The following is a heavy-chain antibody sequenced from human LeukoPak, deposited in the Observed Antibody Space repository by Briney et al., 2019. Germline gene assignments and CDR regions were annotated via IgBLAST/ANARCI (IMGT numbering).Heavy chain of an antibody. D-gene: IGHD2-15*01. J-gene: IGHJ6*03. Sequence: SETLSLTCTVSGGSISSYYWSWIRQPAGKGLEWIGRIYTSGSTNYNPSLKSRVTMSVDTSKNQFSLKLSSVTAADTAVYYCARGLLPAKDYYYYMDVWGKGTTVTISS. CDR2: IYTSGST. V-gene: IGHV4-4*07. CDR3: ARGLLPAKDYYYYMDV. CDR1: GGSISSYY.